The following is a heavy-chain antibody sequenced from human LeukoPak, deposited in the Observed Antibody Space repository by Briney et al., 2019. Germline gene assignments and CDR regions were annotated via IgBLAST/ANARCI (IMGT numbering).Heavy chain of an antibody. CDR3: ARGLGATRIFDY. Sequence: SVKVSCKGYGYTFINHDIDWVRQAAGQGLEWMGRIIPILGIANYAQKFQGRVTITADKSTSTAYMELSSLRSEDTAVYYCARGLGATRIFDYWGQGTLVTVSS. CDR2: IIPILGIA. CDR1: GYTFINHD. D-gene: IGHD1-26*01. V-gene: IGHV1-69*04. J-gene: IGHJ4*02.